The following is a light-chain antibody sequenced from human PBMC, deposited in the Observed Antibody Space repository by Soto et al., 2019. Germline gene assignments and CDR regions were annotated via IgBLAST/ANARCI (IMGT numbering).Light chain of an antibody. Sequence: DIQMTQSPSTLSASVGDRVTITCRASHSISVWLAWYQQKAGKAPNLLIYKASRLESGVPSRFSGSGSETEFTLTISGLQPGDSATYYCQQYNSYSPTFGQGTNVDIK. J-gene: IGKJ1*01. CDR3: QQYNSYSPT. CDR1: HSISVW. V-gene: IGKV1-5*03. CDR2: KAS.